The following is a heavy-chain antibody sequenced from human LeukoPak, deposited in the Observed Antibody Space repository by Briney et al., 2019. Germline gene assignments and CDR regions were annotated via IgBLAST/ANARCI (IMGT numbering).Heavy chain of an antibody. Sequence: PGGSLRLSCAASGFTFSSYAMSWVRQAPGKGLDWVSLISDSVGGTYYADSVKGRFTISRDNSENTLYLQMNSLRAEDTAVYYCAKGGNYYGSGTYIYYNYYMDVWGKGTTVTVSS. CDR2: ISDSVGGT. J-gene: IGHJ6*03. CDR3: AKGGNYYGSGTYIYYNYYMDV. V-gene: IGHV3-23*01. CDR1: GFTFSSYA. D-gene: IGHD3-10*01.